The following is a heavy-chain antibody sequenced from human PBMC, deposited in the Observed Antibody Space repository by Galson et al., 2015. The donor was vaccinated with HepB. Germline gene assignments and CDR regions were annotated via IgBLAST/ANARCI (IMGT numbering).Heavy chain of an antibody. CDR1: GFTFTSYG. CDR3: ASGYQVLLIDH. D-gene: IGHD2/OR15-2a*01. CDR2: ISRGGDTS. J-gene: IGHJ4*02. Sequence: SLRLSCAACGFTFTSYGMSWVRQAPGKGLECVSAISRGGDTSDYAESVKGRFTVSRDSSKSTLYLQMNSLRAEDTAVYYCASGYQVLLIDHWGQGTLVTVSS. V-gene: IGHV3-23*01.